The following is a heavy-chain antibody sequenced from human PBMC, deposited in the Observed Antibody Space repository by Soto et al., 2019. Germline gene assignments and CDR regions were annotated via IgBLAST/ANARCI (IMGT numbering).Heavy chain of an antibody. CDR1: GFTCSSYG. CDR3: AKGQRLVVAATLLDY. J-gene: IGHJ4*02. V-gene: IGHV3-30*18. D-gene: IGHD2-15*01. Sequence: GGSLRLSCAASGFTCSSYGMHWVRQAPGKGLEWVAVISYDGSNKYYADSVKGRFTISRDNSKNTLYLQMNSLRAEDTAVYYCAKGQRLVVAATLLDYWGQGTLVTVSS. CDR2: ISYDGSNK.